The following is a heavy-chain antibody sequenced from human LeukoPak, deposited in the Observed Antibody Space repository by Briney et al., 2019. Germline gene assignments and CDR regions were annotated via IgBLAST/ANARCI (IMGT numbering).Heavy chain of an antibody. CDR3: AWEGVYYGSGSRYYYYYMDV. CDR1: GGSISSYY. CDR2: IYTSGST. J-gene: IGHJ6*03. D-gene: IGHD3-10*01. V-gene: IGHV4-4*07. Sequence: PSETLSLTCTVSGGSISSYYLSWIRQPAGKGLEWIGRIYTSGSTNYNPSLKSRVTMSVDTSKNQFSLKLSSVTAADTAVYYCAWEGVYYGSGSRYYYYYMDVWGKGTTVTVSS.